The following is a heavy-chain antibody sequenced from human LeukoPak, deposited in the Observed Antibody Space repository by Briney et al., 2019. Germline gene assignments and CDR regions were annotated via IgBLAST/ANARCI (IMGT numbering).Heavy chain of an antibody. CDR1: GFTFSSYW. V-gene: IGHV3-30*02. J-gene: IGHJ4*02. CDR2: IQYDGSNK. Sequence: GGSLRLSCAASGFTFSSYWMHWVRQAPGKGLEWVAYIQYDGSNKQYADSVKGRFSISRDNSKNILYLQMNSLRAEDTAVYYCARVHGGYPFDYWGQGTLVTVSS. CDR3: ARVHGGYPFDY. D-gene: IGHD2-15*01.